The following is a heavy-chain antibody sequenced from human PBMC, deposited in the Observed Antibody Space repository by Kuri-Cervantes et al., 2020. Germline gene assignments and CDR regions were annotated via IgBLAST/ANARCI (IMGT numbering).Heavy chain of an antibody. CDR3: ARSGSGYADLLKY. D-gene: IGHD3-3*01. CDR2: ISWNSGSI. J-gene: IGHJ4*02. V-gene: IGHV3-9*01. Sequence: GGSLRLSCAASGFTFDDYAMHWVRQAPGKGLEWVSGISWNSGSIGYADSVKGRFTISRDNAKNSLYLQMNSLRAEDTAVYYCARSGSGYADLLKYWGQGTLVTVSS. CDR1: GFTFDDYA.